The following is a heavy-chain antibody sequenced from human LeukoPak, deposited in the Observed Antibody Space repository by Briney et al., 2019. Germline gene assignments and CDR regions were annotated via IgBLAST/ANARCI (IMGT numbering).Heavy chain of an antibody. CDR1: GGSVPSNSAA. D-gene: IGHD5-12*01. CDR2: TYYRSKWYN. Sequence: SQTLSLTCAISGGSVPSNSAAWHWIRQSPSRALEWLGRTYYRSKWYNEYAVSVKSRITINPDTSKNQFSLQLNSVTPEDTAVYYCARGYSGYDYRVDYWGQGTLVTVSS. J-gene: IGHJ4*02. V-gene: IGHV6-1*01. CDR3: ARGYSGYDYRVDY.